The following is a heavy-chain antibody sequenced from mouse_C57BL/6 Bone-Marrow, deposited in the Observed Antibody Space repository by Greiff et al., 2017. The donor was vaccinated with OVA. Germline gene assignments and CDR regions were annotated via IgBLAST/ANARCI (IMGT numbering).Heavy chain of an antibody. CDR3: ARAAYYDYDGPYFAY. V-gene: IGHV1-72*01. Sequence: QVQLKQPGAELVKPGASVKLSCKASGYTFTSYWMHWVKQRPGRGLEWIGRIDPNSGGTKYNGKFKSKATLTVDKPSSTAYMQLSSLTSEDSAVYYWARAAYYDYDGPYFAYWGQGTTLTVSS. J-gene: IGHJ2*01. CDR2: IDPNSGGT. CDR1: GYTFTSYW. D-gene: IGHD2-4*01.